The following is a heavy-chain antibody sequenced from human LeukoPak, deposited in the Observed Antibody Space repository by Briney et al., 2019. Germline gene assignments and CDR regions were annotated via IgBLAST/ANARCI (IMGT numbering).Heavy chain of an antibody. CDR3: AKGINSFFFDY. Sequence: QPGGSLRLSCAASGFIFSSYGMHWVRQAPGKGLGWVAVIWYDGSNKYYADSVKGRFTISRDNSKNTLYLQMNSLRAEDTAVYYCAKGINSFFFDYWGRGTLVTVSS. D-gene: IGHD2/OR15-2a*01. CDR2: IWYDGSNK. V-gene: IGHV3-33*06. J-gene: IGHJ4*02. CDR1: GFIFSSYG.